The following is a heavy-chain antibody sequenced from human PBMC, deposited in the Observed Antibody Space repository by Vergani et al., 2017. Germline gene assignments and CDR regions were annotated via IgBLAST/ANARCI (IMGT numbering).Heavy chain of an antibody. Sequence: EVQLLESGGGLVQPGGSLRLSCAASGFTFSSYAMSWVRQAPGKGLEWVSYISSSSSTMYYADSVKGRFTISRDNAKNSLYLQINSLRAEDTAVYYCARGNSSGWLFDYWGQGTLVTVSS. CDR1: GFTFSSYA. CDR3: ARGNSSGWLFDY. D-gene: IGHD6-19*01. J-gene: IGHJ4*02. CDR2: ISSSSSTM. V-gene: IGHV3-48*01.